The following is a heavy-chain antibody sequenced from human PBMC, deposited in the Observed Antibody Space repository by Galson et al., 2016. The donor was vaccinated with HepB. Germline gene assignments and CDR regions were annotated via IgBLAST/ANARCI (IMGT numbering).Heavy chain of an antibody. V-gene: IGHV3-20*04. Sequence: SLRLSCAASGFTFDDYGLSWVRQAPGKGLEWVSGINWNGGSTGYADSVKGRFTISRDNAKNSLYLQMNCLRAEDTALYYCARGMSHDYGVSADYWGQGTLVTVSS. D-gene: IGHD4-17*01. CDR1: GFTFDDYG. CDR2: INWNGGST. J-gene: IGHJ4*02. CDR3: ARGMSHDYGVSADY.